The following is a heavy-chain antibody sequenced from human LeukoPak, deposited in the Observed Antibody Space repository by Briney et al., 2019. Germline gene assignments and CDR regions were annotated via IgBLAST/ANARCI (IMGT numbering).Heavy chain of an antibody. D-gene: IGHD4-23*01. CDR1: GFTFSDYN. CDR3: ARTIGMSGGGVDV. Sequence: GGSLRLSCAASGFTFSDYNMNWVRQAPGKGLEWVSYITNGGSTIHHADSVKGRFTISRDNAKKTLYLQMNSLRAEDTAVYYCARTIGMSGGGVDVWGQGTTVTVSS. V-gene: IGHV3-11*01. CDR2: ITNGGSTI. J-gene: IGHJ6*02.